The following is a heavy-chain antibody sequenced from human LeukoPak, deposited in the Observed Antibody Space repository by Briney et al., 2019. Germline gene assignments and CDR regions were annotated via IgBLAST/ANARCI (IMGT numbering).Heavy chain of an antibody. J-gene: IGHJ3*02. V-gene: IGHV1-2*02. Sequence: ASVKVSCKASGYSFTSHDINWVRQATGHGPEWMGWMNPNSGGTNYAQKFQGRVTMTRDTSISTAYMELSRLRSDDTAVYYCARVFVGYCSSTSCYSDAFDIWGQGTMVTVSS. CDR2: MNPNSGGT. CDR1: GYSFTSHD. CDR3: ARVFVGYCSSTSCYSDAFDI. D-gene: IGHD2-2*01.